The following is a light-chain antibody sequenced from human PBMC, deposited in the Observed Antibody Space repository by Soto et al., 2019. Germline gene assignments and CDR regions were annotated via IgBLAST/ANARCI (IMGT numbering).Light chain of an antibody. V-gene: IGLV1-47*01. J-gene: IGLJ1*01. CDR1: SSNIGSNY. CDR3: AAWDDSLSGSV. CDR2: RNN. Sequence: QSVLTQPPSASGIPGQRVTISCSGSSSNIGSNYVYWYQQLPGTAPKLLIYRNNQRPSGVPDRFSGSKSGTSASLAISGLRSEDEADYYCAAWDDSLSGSVLGNGTKVT.